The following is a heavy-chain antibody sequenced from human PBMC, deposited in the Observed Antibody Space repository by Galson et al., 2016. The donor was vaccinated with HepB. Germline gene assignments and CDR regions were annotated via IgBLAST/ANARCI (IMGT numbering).Heavy chain of an antibody. CDR2: ISSKAYGGTT. Sequence: SLRLSCAASGFTFGTYAMCWVRQAPGKGLEWVGFISSKAYGGTTEYAASVKGRFTISRDDSNSIAYLHMNSLKTEDTAMYYCSRDGSTPTTVAVNYFDFWGQGTLVTVSS. V-gene: IGHV3-49*04. CDR1: GFTFGTYA. D-gene: IGHD4-23*01. CDR3: SRDGSTPTTVAVNYFDF. J-gene: IGHJ4*02.